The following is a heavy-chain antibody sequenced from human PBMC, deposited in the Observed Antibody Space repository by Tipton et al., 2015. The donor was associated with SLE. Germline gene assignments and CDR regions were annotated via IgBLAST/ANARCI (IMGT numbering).Heavy chain of an antibody. CDR3: ARGGIAARPGYYYYAMDV. Sequence: TLSLTCTVSGDSISGYYWSWIRQPPGKGLEWIGYVFYSGSTNYNPSLKSRVTISVDTSKNRFSLKLSSVTAADTAVYYCARGGIAARPGYYYYAMDVWGQGTTVTVSS. D-gene: IGHD6-6*01. V-gene: IGHV4-59*12. CDR2: VFYSGST. CDR1: GDSISGYY. J-gene: IGHJ6*02.